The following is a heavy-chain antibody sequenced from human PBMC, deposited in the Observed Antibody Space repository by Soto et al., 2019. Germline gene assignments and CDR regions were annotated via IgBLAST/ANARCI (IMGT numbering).Heavy chain of an antibody. CDR2: ISSDSRTI. V-gene: IGHV3-48*02. D-gene: IGHD3-3*01. Sequence: GGSLRLSCVASGFSLSDYAVNWVRQAPGKGLEWVSFISSDSRTIYYADSVEGRFTVSRDNARHSVSLQMDSLRDEDAAVYYCARIKLVEWFFINVDVYDMDVWGQGTLVTVSS. CDR3: ARIKLVEWFFINVDVYDMDV. CDR1: GFSLSDYA. J-gene: IGHJ6*02.